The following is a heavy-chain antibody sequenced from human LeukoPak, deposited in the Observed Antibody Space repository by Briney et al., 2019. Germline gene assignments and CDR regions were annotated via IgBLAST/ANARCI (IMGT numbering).Heavy chain of an antibody. V-gene: IGHV3-21*01. Sequence: GGSLRLSCAASGFTFSSYSMNWVRQAPGKGLEWVSSISSSSSYIYYADSVKGRFTISRDNAKNSLYLQMNSLRAEDTAVYYCARGAYCGGDCYSVVAFDIWGQGTMVTVSS. CDR3: ARGAYCGGDCYSVVAFDI. CDR1: GFTFSSYS. CDR2: ISSSSSYI. J-gene: IGHJ3*02. D-gene: IGHD2-21*02.